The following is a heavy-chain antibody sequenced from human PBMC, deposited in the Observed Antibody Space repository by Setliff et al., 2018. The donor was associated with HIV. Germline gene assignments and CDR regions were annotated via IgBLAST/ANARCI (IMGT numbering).Heavy chain of an antibody. CDR2: IHHSGST. J-gene: IGHJ4*02. D-gene: IGHD2-15*01. Sequence: PSETLSLTCNVSGGSINSYWWTWMRQPPGKEPQYIGSIHHSGSTNYNPSLKSRVTISVDTSRNQFSLRLSSVTAADTAVYFCAKQPGGQSFFDYWGQGTLVTVSS. V-gene: IGHV4-59*01. CDR1: GGSINSYW. CDR3: AKQPGGQSFFDY.